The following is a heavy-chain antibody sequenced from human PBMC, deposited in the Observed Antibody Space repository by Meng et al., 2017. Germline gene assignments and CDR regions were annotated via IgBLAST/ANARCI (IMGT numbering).Heavy chain of an antibody. J-gene: IGHJ4*02. CDR3: ARAYCSGGSCAFDY. D-gene: IGHD2-15*01. Sequence: VQLQHSGAGRVKHSPSLPLTCAIPGDCVASNSAAWTRIRHSSSSGLEWLGSTYYRSKWYNEYTVSVKRRITINPDTSKIQSSLPLNSVTPEDTAVYYCARAYCSGGSCAFDYWGQGTLVSVSS. CDR2: TYYRSKWYN. V-gene: IGHV6-1*01. CDR1: GDCVASNSAA.